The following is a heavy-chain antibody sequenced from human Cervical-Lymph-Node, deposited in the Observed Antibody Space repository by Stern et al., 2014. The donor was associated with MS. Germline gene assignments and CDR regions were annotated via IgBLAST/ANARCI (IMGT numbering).Heavy chain of an antibody. D-gene: IGHD3-22*01. V-gene: IGHV4-30-2*01. CDR2: IYFTGSS. Sequence: QLQLQESGSGLVKASQTLSLTCAVSGGDVRHGGYSWAWVRRPPGKGLEWIGYIYFTGSSFSNPSLNHRVTILLDRSRNQFSLKRRSVTAADTAVYYCARGMLGYDSRGDDRHGTFDFWGQGTTVTVSS. CDR3: ARGMLGYDSRGDDRHGTFDF. J-gene: IGHJ3*01. CDR1: GGDVRHGGYS.